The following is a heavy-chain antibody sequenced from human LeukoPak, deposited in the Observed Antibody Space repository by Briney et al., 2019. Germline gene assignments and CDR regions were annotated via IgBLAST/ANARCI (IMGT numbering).Heavy chain of an antibody. CDR1: GFTFSSYA. CDR2: ISGSGGST. CDR3: AKGDVYSGYDFLDY. J-gene: IGHJ4*02. Sequence: GGSLGLSCAASGFTFSSYAMSWVRQAPGKGLEWVSAISGSGGSTYYADSVKGRFTISRDNSKNTLYLQMNSLRAEDTAVYYCAKGDVYSGYDFLDYWGQGTLVTVSS. D-gene: IGHD5-12*01. V-gene: IGHV3-23*01.